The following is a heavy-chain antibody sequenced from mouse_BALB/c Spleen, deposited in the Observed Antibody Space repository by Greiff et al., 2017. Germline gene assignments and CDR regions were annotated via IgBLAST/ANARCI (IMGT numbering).Heavy chain of an antibody. CDR2: ISYSGST. CDR3: ARSSDGSFDY. J-gene: IGHJ2*01. Sequence: EVKLMESGPGLVKPSQSLSLTCTVTGYSITSDYAWNWIRQFPGNKLEWMGYISYSGSTSYNPSLKSRISITRDTSKNQFFLQLNSVTTEDTATYYCARSSDGSFDYWGQGTTLTVSS. CDR1: GYSITSDYA. V-gene: IGHV3-2*02. D-gene: IGHD2-3*01.